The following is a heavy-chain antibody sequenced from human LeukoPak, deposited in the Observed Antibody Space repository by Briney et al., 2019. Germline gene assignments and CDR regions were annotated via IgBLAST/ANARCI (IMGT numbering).Heavy chain of an antibody. CDR1: GYTFTSYG. D-gene: IGHD3-22*01. CDR2: ISAYNGNT. Sequence: ASVRVSCKASGYTFTSYGISWVRQAPGQGLEWMGWISAYNGNTNYAQKLQGRVTMTTDTSTSTAYMELRSLRSDDTAVYYCARDPNDSSGYYLFAWGQGTLVTVSS. CDR3: ARDPNDSSGYYLFA. V-gene: IGHV1-18*01. J-gene: IGHJ5*02.